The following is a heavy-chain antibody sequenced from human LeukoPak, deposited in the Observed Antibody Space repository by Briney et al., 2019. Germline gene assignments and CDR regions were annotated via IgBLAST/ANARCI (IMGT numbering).Heavy chain of an antibody. CDR1: GFTFSGYW. J-gene: IGHJ4*02. CDR3: ARGTAVAGTDY. CDR2: INSDGYST. D-gene: IGHD6-19*01. V-gene: IGHV3-74*01. Sequence: PGGSLRLSCAASGFTFSGYWMHWVRQAPGKGLVWVSRINSDGYSTSYADSVKGRFTISRENAENTLYLQMNSLSAEDTAVYYCARGTAVAGTDYWGQGTLVTVSS.